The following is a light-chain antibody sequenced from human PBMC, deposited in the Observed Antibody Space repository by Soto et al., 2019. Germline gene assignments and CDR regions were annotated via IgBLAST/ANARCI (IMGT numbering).Light chain of an antibody. V-gene: IGKV3-15*01. CDR3: QQYEKRPPWT. Sequence: EIVMTQSPATLSVSPGERATLSCRASQPISNALAWYQHKPGQAPRLLIHGASTRATGIPPRFSGSGSGTEFTLTISRLQPEDSAIYYCQQYEKRPPWTFRQGTKVEIK. J-gene: IGKJ1*01. CDR1: QPISNA. CDR2: GAS.